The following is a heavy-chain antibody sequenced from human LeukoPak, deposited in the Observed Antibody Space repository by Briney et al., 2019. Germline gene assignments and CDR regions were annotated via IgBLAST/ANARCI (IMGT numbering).Heavy chain of an antibody. CDR3: ARSHGLY. V-gene: IGHV4-59*01. J-gene: IGHJ4*02. CDR2: VSDSGST. CDR1: ADSFSGYL. Sequence: PSETLSLTCTVSADSFSGYLWAWIRQPPGKGLEWIGYVSDSGSTNYNPSLKSRPSISLDTAKNQFSLKLRSVTAADTAVYYCARSHGLYWGQGTLVTVS.